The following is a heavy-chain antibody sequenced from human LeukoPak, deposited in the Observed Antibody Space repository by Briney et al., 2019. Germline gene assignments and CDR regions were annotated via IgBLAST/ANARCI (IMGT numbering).Heavy chain of an antibody. D-gene: IGHD3-10*01. CDR2: ISSSGAVI. V-gene: IGHV3-11*01. CDR1: EFTFNDYQ. Sequence: PGGSLRLSCAASEFTFNDYQMNWIRQAPGKGLEWVSYISSSGAVIYYADSVKGRFTISRDNAKNSLYLQMNSLRAEDTAVYYCARGRYYYGSWYMDVWGKGTTVTVSS. J-gene: IGHJ6*04. CDR3: ARGRYYYGSWYMDV.